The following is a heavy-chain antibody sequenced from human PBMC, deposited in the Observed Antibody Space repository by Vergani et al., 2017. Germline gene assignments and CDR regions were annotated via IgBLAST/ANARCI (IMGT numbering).Heavy chain of an antibody. CDR1: GYTFTSYG. CDR2: ISAYNGNT. V-gene: IGHV1-18*01. J-gene: IGHJ6*02. D-gene: IGHD3-16*01. Sequence: QVQLVQSGAEVKKPGASVKVSCKASGYTFTSYGISWVRQAPGQGLEWMGWISAYNGNTTYAQKLQGRVTMTTDTSTRTAYMELRRLRSDDTAVYYCAREPSKGFFWGSYGDYYYYGMDVWGQGTTVTVSS. CDR3: AREPSKGFFWGSYGDYYYYGMDV.